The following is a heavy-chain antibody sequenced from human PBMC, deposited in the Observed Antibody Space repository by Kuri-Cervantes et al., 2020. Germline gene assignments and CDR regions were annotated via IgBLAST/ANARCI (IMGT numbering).Heavy chain of an antibody. CDR3: ARYTFSNSWYADY. CDR1: GFTLSSHA. J-gene: IGHJ4*02. D-gene: IGHD6-13*01. V-gene: IGHV3-30*04. CDR2: ISSDETNK. Sequence: GGSLRLSCAVSGFTLSSHAMHWVRQAPGKGLEWVAAISSDETNKYYIRSVKGRFTISRDNAKNTLYLQMNSLRAEDTAVYFCARYTFSNSWYADYWGQGTLVTVSS.